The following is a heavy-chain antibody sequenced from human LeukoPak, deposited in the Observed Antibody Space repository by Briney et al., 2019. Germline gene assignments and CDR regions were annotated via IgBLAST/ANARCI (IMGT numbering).Heavy chain of an antibody. CDR2: IYYRGST. J-gene: IGHJ4*02. Sequence: PSETLSLTCTVSGDSISSDDYYWSWIRQPPGKGLEWIGYIYYRGSTNYTPSLKSRVTILVDTSKNQFSLNLSSVTAADTAVYYCARDICGYNYGCFDSWGQGTLVTVSS. CDR1: GDSISSDDYY. V-gene: IGHV4-30-4*08. CDR3: ARDICGYNYGCFDS. D-gene: IGHD5-18*01.